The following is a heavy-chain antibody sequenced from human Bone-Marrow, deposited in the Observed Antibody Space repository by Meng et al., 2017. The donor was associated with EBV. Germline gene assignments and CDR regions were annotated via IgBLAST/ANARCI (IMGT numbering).Heavy chain of an antibody. J-gene: IGHJ4*02. CDR3: SRDLMGPDDG. V-gene: IGHV3-74*01. CDR2: ITPDGGRT. Sequence: EVQVVESGGTLVQPGXSLRLSCATSGFSFSAYWMHWVRQVPGKGLQWVSRITPDGGRTDYADSVQGRFTISRDNAAKTLYLQMKSLRPEDTAVYYCSRDLMGPDDGWGQGTLVTVSS. CDR1: GFSFSAYW.